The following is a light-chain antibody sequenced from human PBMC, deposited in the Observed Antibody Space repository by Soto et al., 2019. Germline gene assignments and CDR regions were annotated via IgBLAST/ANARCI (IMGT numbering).Light chain of an antibody. CDR1: SSNIANNY. Sequence: QSVLTQPPSVSAAPGQKVTVSCSGSSSNIANNYVSWYQQLPGTAPKLHIYDNNKRPSGIPDRFSGSKSGTSATLGITGLQTGDEAHYYCATWDSSLSAVVFGRGTKVTVL. CDR3: ATWDSSLSAVV. V-gene: IGLV1-51*01. CDR2: DNN. J-gene: IGLJ2*01.